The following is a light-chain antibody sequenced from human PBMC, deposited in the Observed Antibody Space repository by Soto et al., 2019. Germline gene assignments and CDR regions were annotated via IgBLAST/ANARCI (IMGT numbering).Light chain of an antibody. CDR3: QQYKNGPRT. CDR2: HXA. J-gene: IGKJ1*01. Sequence: DIPMTQSPATLAVPAGARATLSXRASRSFSCNVAWDQQYHGXAPRXXXAHXATMATGSPARFSGSGSVTEFPLTISSLQSEDFAVYYCQQYKNGPRTFGQGTKVDIK. CDR1: RSFSCN. V-gene: IGKV3-15*01.